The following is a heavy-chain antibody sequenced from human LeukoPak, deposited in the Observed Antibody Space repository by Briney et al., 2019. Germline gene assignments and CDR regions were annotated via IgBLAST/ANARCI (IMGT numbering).Heavy chain of an antibody. CDR2: TNYDGSDR. V-gene: IGHV3-30*18. Sequence: GRSLRLSCAASGFTFRNYAMYWVRQAPGKGLEWVASTNYDGSDRCYADSVKGRFTVSRDNPKNTLYLQMNSLRTEDTAVYYCAKDLPDRYSLEYWGQGTMVTVPS. CDR3: AKDLPDRYSLEY. CDR1: GFTFRNYA. J-gene: IGHJ4*02. D-gene: IGHD2-15*01.